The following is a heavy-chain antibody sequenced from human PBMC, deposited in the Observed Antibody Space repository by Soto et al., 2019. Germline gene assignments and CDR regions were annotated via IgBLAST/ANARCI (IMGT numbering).Heavy chain of an antibody. CDR2: ITSDSSNV. CDR3: ARDLGVALATLTLDY. D-gene: IGHD2-15*01. J-gene: IGHJ4*02. Sequence: EVQLVESGGGLVKPGGSLRLSCAASGFTFSTYSMNWVGQAPGKGLEWVSNITSDSSNVHYADSVKGQFTISRDNAKNSLSLQMNTLRAEDTAVYYCARDLGVALATLTLDYWGQGTLVTVSS. V-gene: IGHV3-21*01. CDR1: GFTFSTYS.